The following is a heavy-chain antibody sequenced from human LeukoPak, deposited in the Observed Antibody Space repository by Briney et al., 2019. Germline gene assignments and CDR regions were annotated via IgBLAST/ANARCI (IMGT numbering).Heavy chain of an antibody. CDR1: GFTFSSYS. D-gene: IGHD6-19*01. V-gene: IGHV3-21*01. J-gene: IGHJ4*02. Sequence: GGSLRLSCAASGFTFSSYSMNWVRQAPGKGLEWVSSISSSSSYIYYADSVKGRFTISRDNAKNSLYLQMNSLRAEDTAVYYCARANWIDSGWSGGDYWGQGTLVTVSP. CDR3: ARANWIDSGWSGGDY. CDR2: ISSSSSYI.